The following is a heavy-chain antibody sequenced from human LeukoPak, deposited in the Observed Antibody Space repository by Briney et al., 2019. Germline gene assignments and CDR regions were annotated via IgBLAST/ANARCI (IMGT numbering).Heavy chain of an antibody. D-gene: IGHD6-25*01. V-gene: IGHV4-39*01. CDR3: ARSAIDAFDI. J-gene: IGHJ3*02. CDR1: GGSISSGNFC. Sequence: SETLSLTCTVSGGSISSGNFCWGWFRQSPSKGLEWIGSRHYSGTTYYNPSLKSRVTISVDTSKNQVSLKVSSVTAADTAVYYCARSAIDAFDIWGQGTMVTVSS. CDR2: RHYSGTT.